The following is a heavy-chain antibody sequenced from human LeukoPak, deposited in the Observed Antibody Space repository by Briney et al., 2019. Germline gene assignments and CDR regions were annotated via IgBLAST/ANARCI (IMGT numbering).Heavy chain of an antibody. CDR3: ARDQGSGIKIAVAGTLYD. V-gene: IGHV1-69*05. CDR2: IIPIFGTA. Sequence: SVKVSCKASGGTFSSYAISWVRQAPGQGLEWMGGIIPIFGTANYAQKFQGRVTMTRNTSISTAYMELSSLRSEDTAVYYCARDQGSGIKIAVAGTLYDWGQGTLVTVSS. CDR1: GGTFSSYA. D-gene: IGHD6-19*01. J-gene: IGHJ4*02.